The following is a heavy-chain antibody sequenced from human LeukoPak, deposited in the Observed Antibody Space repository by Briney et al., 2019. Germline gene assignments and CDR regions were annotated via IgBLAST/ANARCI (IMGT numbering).Heavy chain of an antibody. Sequence: ASVKVSCKASGYTFTGYYMHWVRQAPGQGLEWMGWINPNSGGTNYAQKFQGRVTMTRDTSISTAYMELSRLRSDDTAVYYCAKAAAYYYDSSGYYHAFDIWGQGTMVTVSS. CDR2: INPNSGGT. CDR3: AKAAAYYYDSSGYYHAFDI. J-gene: IGHJ3*02. CDR1: GYTFTGYY. V-gene: IGHV1-2*02. D-gene: IGHD3-22*01.